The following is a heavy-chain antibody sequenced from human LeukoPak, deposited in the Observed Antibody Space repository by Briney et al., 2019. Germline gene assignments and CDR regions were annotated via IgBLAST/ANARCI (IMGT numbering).Heavy chain of an antibody. CDR2: IYPSDSDT. D-gene: IGHD3-16*01. V-gene: IGHV5-51*01. Sequence: GESLKISCKGSGYSFTTYWIGWVRQMPGKGLEWTGIIYPSDSDTRYSPSFQGQVTISADKSISAAYLQWSSLKASDTAMYYCARWGTSPSWFDPWGQGTLVTVSS. J-gene: IGHJ5*02. CDR3: ARWGTSPSWFDP. CDR1: GYSFTTYW.